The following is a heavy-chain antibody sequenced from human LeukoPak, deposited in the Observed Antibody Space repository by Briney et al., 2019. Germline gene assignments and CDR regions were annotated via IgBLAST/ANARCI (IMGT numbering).Heavy chain of an antibody. CDR2: ISSSSSYI. D-gene: IGHD6-13*01. Sequence: PGRSLRLSCAASGFTFSSYSMNWVRQAPGKGLEWVSSISSSSSYIYYADSVKGRFTISRDNAKNSLYLQMNSLRAEDTAVYYCARDGAAAAYDPWGQGTLVTVSS. V-gene: IGHV3-21*01. J-gene: IGHJ5*02. CDR3: ARDGAAAAYDP. CDR1: GFTFSSYS.